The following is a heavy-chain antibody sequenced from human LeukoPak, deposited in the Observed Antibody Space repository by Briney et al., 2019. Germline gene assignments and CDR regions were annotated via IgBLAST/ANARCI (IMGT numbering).Heavy chain of an antibody. CDR2: IYYSGST. V-gene: IGHV4-39*01. Sequence: SETLSLTFTVSGGSISSSSYYWGWIRQPPGKWLEWSGSIYYSGSTYYNPSLKSRVTISVDTSKNQFSLKLSSVTAADTAVYYCARRAYSYGYQGFDYWGQGTLVTVSS. CDR3: ARRAYSYGYQGFDY. J-gene: IGHJ4*02. CDR1: GGSISSSSYY. D-gene: IGHD5-18*01.